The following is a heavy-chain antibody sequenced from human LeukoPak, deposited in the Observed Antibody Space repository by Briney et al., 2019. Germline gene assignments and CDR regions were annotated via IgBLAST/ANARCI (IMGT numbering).Heavy chain of an antibody. CDR3: AREYLTVATDY. J-gene: IGHJ4*02. CDR1: GFTFSSYS. Sequence: PGGSLRLSCAASGFTFSSYSMNWVRQAPGKGLEWVSSISSSSSYIYYADSVKGRFTISRDDAKNSLYLQMNSVRAEDTAVYYCAREYLTVATDYWGEGTLVTVSS. V-gene: IGHV3-21*01. CDR2: ISSSSSYI. D-gene: IGHD4-17*01.